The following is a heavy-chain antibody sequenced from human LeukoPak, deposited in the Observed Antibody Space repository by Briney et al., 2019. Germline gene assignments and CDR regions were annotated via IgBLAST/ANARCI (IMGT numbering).Heavy chain of an antibody. Sequence: GGSLRPSCAASGFTFSIYAMSWVRQAPGKGLQWVSSITSRGESTWYVDSVKGRFTITRDNSENTLYLQMHSLRAEDTAVYYGARNWPNYYGSDGHYYRRDGDYWGRGTLVSVSS. D-gene: IGHD3-22*01. CDR3: ARNWPNYYGSDGHYYRRDGDY. J-gene: IGHJ4*02. CDR2: ITSRGEST. CDR1: GFTFSIYA. V-gene: IGHV3-23*01.